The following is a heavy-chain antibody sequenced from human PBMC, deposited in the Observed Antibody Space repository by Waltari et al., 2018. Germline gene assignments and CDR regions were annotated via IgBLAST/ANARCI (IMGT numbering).Heavy chain of an antibody. Sequence: QVQLQQSGPGLVKPSQTLSLTCAISGDSVSSNIVTWNWVRQSPSRGLEWLGRTYYRSKWKNDYAVSVESRIIINPDTARNQFSPQLNSVTPEDTAVYYCARASESGGTYSTVDYWGQGTLVTVSS. CDR2: TYYRSKWKN. D-gene: IGHD1-26*01. CDR1: GDSVSSNIVT. V-gene: IGHV6-1*01. CDR3: ARASESGGTYSTVDY. J-gene: IGHJ4*02.